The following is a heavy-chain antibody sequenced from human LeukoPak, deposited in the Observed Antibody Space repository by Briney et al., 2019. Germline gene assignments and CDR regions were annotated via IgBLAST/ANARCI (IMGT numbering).Heavy chain of an antibody. CDR2: INFSGTT. J-gene: IGHJ4*02. Sequence: SETLSLTCTVSGGSISSSSFFWVWIRQPPGKGLEWIGNINFSGTTYYNPSLKSRVTISVDTSKNQFSLKLSSVTAADTAVYYCARGVIAVAGRGGFDYWGQGTLVTVSS. CDR3: ARGVIAVAGRGGFDY. V-gene: IGHV4-39*07. D-gene: IGHD6-19*01. CDR1: GGSISSSSFF.